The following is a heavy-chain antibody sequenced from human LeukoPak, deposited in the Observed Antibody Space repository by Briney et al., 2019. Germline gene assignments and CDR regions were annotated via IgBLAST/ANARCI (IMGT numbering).Heavy chain of an antibody. Sequence: PGGSLRLSCAASGFTFSSYLMSWVRQAPGKGLEWVATIKGDGNEKYYVDSVKGRFTISRDNAKNSLYLQMNSLRVEDTAVYYCVRERYRGSDYWGQGTLVTVSS. CDR1: GFTFSSYL. D-gene: IGHD3-10*01. J-gene: IGHJ4*02. CDR3: VRERYRGSDY. V-gene: IGHV3-7*01. CDR2: IKGDGNEK.